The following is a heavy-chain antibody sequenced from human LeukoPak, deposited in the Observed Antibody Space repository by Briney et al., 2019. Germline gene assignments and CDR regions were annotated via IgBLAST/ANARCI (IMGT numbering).Heavy chain of an antibody. Sequence: GGSLRLSCAASGFIFSGYGMHWVRQAPGKGLLWVSRINSDGSSATYADSVKGRFNISRDNAKNTLYLQMNSLRAEDTAVYYCASHRVVRGVFDPWGQGTLVTVSS. CDR1: GFIFSGYG. V-gene: IGHV3-74*01. J-gene: IGHJ5*02. CDR2: INSDGSSA. CDR3: ASHRVVRGVFDP. D-gene: IGHD3-10*01.